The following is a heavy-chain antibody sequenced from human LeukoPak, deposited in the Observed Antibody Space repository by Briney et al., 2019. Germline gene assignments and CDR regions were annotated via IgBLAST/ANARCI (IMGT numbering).Heavy chain of an antibody. V-gene: IGHV1-46*01. CDR1: GYTFSTYY. D-gene: IGHD3-22*01. J-gene: IGHJ4*02. CDR3: ALDDPSGYSRL. Sequence: ASLKVSCTASGYTFSTYYIHWVRQAPGQGLEWMGIINPSTATTNYAQKFQGRVIMTRDTSTTTAFMELSSLTSDDTAIYYCALDDPSGYSRLWGQGSLVTVSS. CDR2: INPSTATT.